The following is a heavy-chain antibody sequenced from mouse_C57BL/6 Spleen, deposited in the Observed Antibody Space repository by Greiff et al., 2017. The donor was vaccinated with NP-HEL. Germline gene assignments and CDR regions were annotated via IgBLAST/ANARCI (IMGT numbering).Heavy chain of an antibody. Sequence: EVTLVESEGGLVQPGSSMKLSCTASGFTFSDYYMAWVRQVPEKGLEWVANINYDGSSTYYLDSLKSRFIISRDNAKDILYLQMSSLKSEDTATYYCAREGDDYASYAMDYWGQGTSVTVSS. CDR2: INYDGSST. CDR3: AREGDDYASYAMDY. V-gene: IGHV5-16*01. CDR1: GFTFSDYY. D-gene: IGHD2-4*01. J-gene: IGHJ4*01.